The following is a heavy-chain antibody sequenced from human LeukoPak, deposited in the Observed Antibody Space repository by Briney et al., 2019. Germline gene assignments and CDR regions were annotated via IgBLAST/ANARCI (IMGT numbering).Heavy chain of an antibody. V-gene: IGHV1-69*13. CDR1: GGTFSSYA. CDR2: IIPIFGTA. J-gene: IGHJ6*03. CDR3: ARGRRDGYNLVTRGYYYYMDV. D-gene: IGHD5-24*01. Sequence: VASVKVSCKASGGTFSSYAISWVRQAPGQGLEWMGGIIPIFGTANYAQKFQSRVTITADESTSTAYMELSSLRSEDTAVYYCARGRRDGYNLVTRGYYYYMDVWGKGTTVTISS.